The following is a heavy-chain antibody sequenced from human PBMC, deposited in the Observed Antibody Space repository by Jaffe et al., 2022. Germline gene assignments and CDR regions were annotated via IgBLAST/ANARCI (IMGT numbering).Heavy chain of an antibody. CDR2: IYYSGST. D-gene: IGHD4-17*01. J-gene: IGHJ4*02. CDR1: GGSISSYY. V-gene: IGHV4-59*01. Sequence: QVQLQESGPGLVKPSETLSLTCTVSGGSISSYYWSWIRQPPGKGLEWIGYIYYSGSTNYNPSLKSRVTISVDTSKNQFSLKLSSVTAADTAVYYCARDRYGPLDYWGQGTLVTVSS. CDR3: ARDRYGPLDY.